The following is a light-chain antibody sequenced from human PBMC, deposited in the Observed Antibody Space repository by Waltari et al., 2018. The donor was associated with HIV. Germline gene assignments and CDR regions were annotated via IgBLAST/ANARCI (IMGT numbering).Light chain of an antibody. CDR3: QQHDVSPYT. CDR1: QRVNNSNNNNS. J-gene: IGKJ2*01. CDR2: CAS. Sequence: DIVMTQSPDSLVVSLGERATFNCRSSQRVNNSNNNNSVAWYQQNPGQPPKLLIYCASTRNSGVPDRCTGSGSGTDFTHSSSSLQAEDVAVYYCQQHDVSPYTFGQGTKV. V-gene: IGKV4-1*01.